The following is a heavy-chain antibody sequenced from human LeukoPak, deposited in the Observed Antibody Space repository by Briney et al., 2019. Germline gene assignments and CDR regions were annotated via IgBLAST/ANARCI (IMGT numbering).Heavy chain of an antibody. CDR1: GFTFRVYA. CDR3: ARGGWDCSGGSCYSDY. V-gene: IGHV3-33*01. CDR2: IWYDGSNK. J-gene: IGHJ4*02. D-gene: IGHD2-15*01. Sequence: GGSLRLSCAASGFTFRVYAMHWVRQAPGKGLEWVAVIWYDGSNKYYADSVKGRFTISRDNSKNTLYLQMNSLRAEDTAVYYCARGGWDCSGGSCYSDYWGQGTLVTVSS.